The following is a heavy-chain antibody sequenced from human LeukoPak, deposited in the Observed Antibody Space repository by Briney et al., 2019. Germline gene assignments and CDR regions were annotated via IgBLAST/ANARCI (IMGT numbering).Heavy chain of an antibody. V-gene: IGHV4-39*02. CDR2: IYYSGST. CDR3: ARDTYYYDSSGYYEGDY. J-gene: IGHJ4*02. CDR1: GGSISSSNYY. D-gene: IGHD3-22*01. Sequence: SETLSLTCTVSGGSISSSNYYWGWIRQPPGKGLEWIGSIYYSGSTYYNPSLKSRVTISVDTSKNQFSLKLSSVTAADTAVYYCARDTYYYDSSGYYEGDYWGQGTLVTVSS.